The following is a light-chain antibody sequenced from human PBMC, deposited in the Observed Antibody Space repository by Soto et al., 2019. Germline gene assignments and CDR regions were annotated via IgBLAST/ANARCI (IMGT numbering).Light chain of an antibody. CDR1: QNIGSY. CDR2: AAS. CDR3: QQGYSIFQT. J-gene: IGKJ1*01. Sequence: DIQMTQSPSSLSASVRDTVTITCRASQNIGSYLNWYQQKPGKAPTLLIYAASTLQSGVPSRFSGRGSGTDFNLTISSLNPEDFATYFCQQGYSIFQTFGQGTKVEVK. V-gene: IGKV1-39*01.